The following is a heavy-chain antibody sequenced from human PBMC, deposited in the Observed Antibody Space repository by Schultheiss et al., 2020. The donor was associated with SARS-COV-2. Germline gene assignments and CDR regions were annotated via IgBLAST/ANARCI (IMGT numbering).Heavy chain of an antibody. V-gene: IGHV4-39*07. Sequence: SETLSLTCTVSGGSISSSSYYWGWIRQPPGKGLEWIGSIYYSGSTYYNPSLKSRVTISVDTSKNQFSLKLSSVTAADTAVYYCARDRPPAWGYWGQGTLVTVSS. D-gene: IGHD1-26*01. CDR1: GGSISSSSYY. CDR3: ARDRPPAWGY. CDR2: IYYSGST. J-gene: IGHJ4*02.